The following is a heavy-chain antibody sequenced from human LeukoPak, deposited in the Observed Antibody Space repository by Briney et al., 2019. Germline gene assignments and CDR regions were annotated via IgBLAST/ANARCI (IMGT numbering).Heavy chain of an antibody. CDR1: GGSFSGSTSY. D-gene: IGHD3-10*01. CDR2: LNYSGTT. CDR3: SRYDSDTGDFDP. J-gene: IGHJ5*02. Sequence: SETLSLTCTVSGGSFSGSTSYWGWIRQSPGKGLEWIGLLNYSGTTYYNPSFKSRVSISIDRSRTQFSLKLSSVTAADTAFYYCSRYDSDTGDFDPWGQGTLVTISS. V-gene: IGHV4-39*07.